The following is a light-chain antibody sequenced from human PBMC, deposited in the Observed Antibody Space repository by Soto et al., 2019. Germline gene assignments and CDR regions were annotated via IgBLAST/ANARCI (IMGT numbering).Light chain of an antibody. CDR1: QSISSW. Sequence: DIEMTQSPSTLSAPFGDRVTITCRASQSISSWLAWYQQKLGRAPRLLIYDASSLESGVPSRFRGRGYGTEFTLTISSLQPEDFATYYCLQHNTYPQTFGQGTKVDIK. CDR3: LQHNTYPQT. V-gene: IGKV1-5*01. J-gene: IGKJ1*01. CDR2: DAS.